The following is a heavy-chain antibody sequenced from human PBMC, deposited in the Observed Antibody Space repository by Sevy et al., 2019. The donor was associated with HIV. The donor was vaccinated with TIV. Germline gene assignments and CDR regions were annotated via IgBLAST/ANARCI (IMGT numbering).Heavy chain of an antibody. V-gene: IGHV5-51*01. J-gene: IGHJ4*02. CDR2: IYPDDSDT. CDR1: GYSFTTYC. CDR3: ARLEQRHCNGAHCYPFDY. Sequence: GESLKISCEGSGYSFTTYCIGWVRQMPGKGLEWMGVIYPDDSDTRYNPSFPGQVTISADKSINTAYLELSSLKASDTAIYYCARLEQRHCNGAHCYPFDYWGQGTLVTVSS. D-gene: IGHD2-21*01.